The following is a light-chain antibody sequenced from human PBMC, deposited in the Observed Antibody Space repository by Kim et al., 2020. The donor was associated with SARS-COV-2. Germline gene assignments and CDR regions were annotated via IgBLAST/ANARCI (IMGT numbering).Light chain of an antibody. CDR2: AIS. Sequence: DIQMTQSPCSLSASVGDRVTITCRASQSISNDLNWYQQKPGKAPKVLIYAISSLQSGVPSRFGDSGSGTEFTLTISSLQPEDFATYFCQQSYRTPWTFGQGTKVDIK. CDR1: QSISND. CDR3: QQSYRTPWT. V-gene: IGKV1-39*01. J-gene: IGKJ1*01.